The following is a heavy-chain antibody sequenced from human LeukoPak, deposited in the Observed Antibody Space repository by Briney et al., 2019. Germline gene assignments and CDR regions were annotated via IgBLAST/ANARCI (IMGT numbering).Heavy chain of an antibody. CDR2: ISYSGNT. CDR3: VRHRAYCDGDCYSQYFDY. Sequence: PSETLSLTCTVSGGSISSGSYYWGWIRPPPGKGLEWVGSISYSGNTNYNPSLKSRVTMSVDTSKNLFSLRLRSVTAADTAVFYCVRHRAYCDGDCYSQYFDYWGQGTLVTVSS. V-gene: IGHV4-39*01. CDR1: GGSISSGSYY. J-gene: IGHJ4*02. D-gene: IGHD2-21*02.